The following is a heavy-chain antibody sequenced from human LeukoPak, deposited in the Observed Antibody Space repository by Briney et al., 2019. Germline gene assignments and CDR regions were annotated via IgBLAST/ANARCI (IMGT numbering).Heavy chain of an antibody. CDR2: ISAYNGNT. Sequence: ASVKVSCKASGGTFSSYAISWVRQAPGQGLGWMGWISAYNGNTNYAQKLQGRVTMTTDTSTSTAYMELRSLRSDDTAVYYCARYGSSSSVGRYYYYMDVWGKGTMVTVSS. CDR1: GGTFSSYA. V-gene: IGHV1-18*01. D-gene: IGHD6-6*01. CDR3: ARYGSSSSVGRYYYYMDV. J-gene: IGHJ6*03.